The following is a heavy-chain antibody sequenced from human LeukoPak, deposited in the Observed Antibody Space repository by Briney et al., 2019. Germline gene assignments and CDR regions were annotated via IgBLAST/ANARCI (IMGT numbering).Heavy chain of an antibody. D-gene: IGHD5-18*01. V-gene: IGHV4-30-4*08. J-gene: IGHJ4*02. CDR1: GGSISSGDYY. Sequence: SQTLSLTCTVSGGSISSGDYYWSWIRQPPGKGLEWIGYIYYSGSTYYNPSLKSRVTISVDTSKNQFSLKLSPVTAADTAVYYCARLIQLWLYPYFDYWGQGTLVTVSS. CDR2: IYYSGST. CDR3: ARLIQLWLYPYFDY.